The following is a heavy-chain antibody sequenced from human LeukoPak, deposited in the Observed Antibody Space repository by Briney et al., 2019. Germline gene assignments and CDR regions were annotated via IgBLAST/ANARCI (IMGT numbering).Heavy chain of an antibody. J-gene: IGHJ4*02. CDR2: IYYSGST. V-gene: IGHV4-61*01. CDR3: ARGSFARWEQQLVD. D-gene: IGHD6-13*01. Sequence: PSETLSLTCTVSGGSVSSGSYYWSWIRQPPGKGLEWIGYIYYSGSTNYNPSLKSRVTISVDTSKNQFSLKLSSVTAADTAVYYCARGSFARWEQQLVDWGQGTLVTVSS. CDR1: GGSVSSGSYY.